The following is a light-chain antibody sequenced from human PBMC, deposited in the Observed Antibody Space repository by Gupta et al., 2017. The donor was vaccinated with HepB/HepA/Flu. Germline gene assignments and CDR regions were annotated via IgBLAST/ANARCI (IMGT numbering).Light chain of an antibody. CDR1: INDVGTSNL. Sequence: QSALTQPASVSGSPGQSITISCTGTINDVGTSNLVYWLQHYPGIVPKLIIYEVKRPPSGVATRFFGSKSGTTAALTRAWLHAEEEADYYCSSPSSAINISGFGGGTTLTVL. J-gene: IGLJ2*01. CDR2: EVK. CDR3: SSPSSAINISG. V-gene: IGLV2-23*02.